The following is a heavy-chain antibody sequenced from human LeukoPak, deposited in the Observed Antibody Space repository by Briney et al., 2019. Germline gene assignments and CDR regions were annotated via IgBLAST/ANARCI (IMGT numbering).Heavy chain of an antibody. D-gene: IGHD1-26*01. CDR1: GFTFSSYG. CDR2: IWYDGSNK. V-gene: IGHV3-33*01. Sequence: GGSLRLSCAASGFTFSSYGMHWVRQAPGKGLEWVAVIWYDGSNKYYGDSVKGRFTISRDNSKNTLYLQMNSLRAEDTAVYYCARDEEFGGSYYFDYWGQGTLVTVSS. CDR3: ARDEEFGGSYYFDY. J-gene: IGHJ4*02.